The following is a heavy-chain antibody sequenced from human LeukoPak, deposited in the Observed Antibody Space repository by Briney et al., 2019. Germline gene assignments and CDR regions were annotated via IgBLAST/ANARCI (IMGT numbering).Heavy chain of an antibody. CDR3: ARLRPSIGAAGTFDY. CDR1: GGSISSSNYY. D-gene: IGHD6-13*01. V-gene: IGHV4-61*05. J-gene: IGHJ4*02. Sequence: SETLSLTCTVSGGSISSSNYYWSWIRQPPGKGLEWIGYIYYTGSTKYNASLKSRVTISVDTSKNQFSLKLSSVTAADTAVYYCARLRPSIGAAGTFDYWGQGTLVTVSS. CDR2: IYYTGST.